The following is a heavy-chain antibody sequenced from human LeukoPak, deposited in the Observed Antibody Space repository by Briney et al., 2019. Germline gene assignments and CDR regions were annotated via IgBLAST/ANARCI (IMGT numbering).Heavy chain of an antibody. Sequence: PGRCLRLSCAASGVTFSSDGMDGGGEGPGEGVEGVAVISYDGTNNYYAPSLKGRFTISRDTSKNPLSLQMNSLTAEDTAVYYCAKDTIGGGSCLNYWGQGTLVTVSS. V-gene: IGHV3-30*19. CDR1: GVTFSSDG. J-gene: IGHJ4*02. D-gene: IGHD2-15*01. CDR3: AKDTIGGGSCLNY. CDR2: ISYDGTNN.